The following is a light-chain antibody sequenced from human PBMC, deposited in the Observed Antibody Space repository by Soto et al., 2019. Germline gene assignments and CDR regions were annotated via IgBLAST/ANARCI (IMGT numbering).Light chain of an antibody. CDR3: QQYYSYPRT. Sequence: AIQVTQSPSSLSASVGDRVTITCRASQGIRNDLGWYQQKPGKAPKLLIYDASSLESGVPSRFSGSGSGTDFTLTISCLQSEDFATYYCQQYYSYPRTFGQGTKVDIK. CDR2: DAS. CDR1: QGIRND. J-gene: IGKJ1*01. V-gene: IGKV1-13*02.